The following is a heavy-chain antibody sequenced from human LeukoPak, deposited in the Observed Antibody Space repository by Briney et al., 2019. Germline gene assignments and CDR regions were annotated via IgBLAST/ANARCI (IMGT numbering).Heavy chain of an antibody. V-gene: IGHV4-61*01. D-gene: IGHD5-18*01. Sequence: SETLSLTCTVSDDSVSSSRYYWTWIRQPPGKGLEWIGYIYYSGSTNYNPSLKSRVTISVDTSKNQFSLKLSSVTAADTAVYYCARGSTATAMYIDYWGQGTLVTVSS. CDR2: IYYSGST. J-gene: IGHJ4*02. CDR3: ARGSTATAMYIDY. CDR1: DDSVSSSRYY.